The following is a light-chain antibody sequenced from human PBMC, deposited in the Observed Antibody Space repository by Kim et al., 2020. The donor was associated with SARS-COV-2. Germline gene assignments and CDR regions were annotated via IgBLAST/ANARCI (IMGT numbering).Light chain of an antibody. CDR2: YNS. J-gene: IGLJ3*02. Sequence: SYELTQPPSVSVAPGKTATMTCGGNNIGSKTVQWYQQKPGPAPVLVIYYNSDRPSGIPERFSGSNSGNTATLTVSRVEAGDEADFYCQVWDSSGDPAGVFGGGTKLTVL. CDR3: QVWDSSGDPAGV. CDR1: NIGSKT. V-gene: IGLV3-21*04.